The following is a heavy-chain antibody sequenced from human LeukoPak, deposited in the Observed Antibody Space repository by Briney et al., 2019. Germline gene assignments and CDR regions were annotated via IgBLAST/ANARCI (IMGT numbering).Heavy chain of an antibody. Sequence: SVKVSCKASGGAFSSYAISWVRQAPGQGLEWMGGIIPIFGTANYAQKFQGRVTITADESTSTAYMELSSLRSEDTAVYYCARDYYDRGGYYYFDYWGQGTLVTVSS. CDR3: ARDYYDRGGYYYFDY. CDR1: GGAFSSYA. D-gene: IGHD3-22*01. J-gene: IGHJ4*02. CDR2: IIPIFGTA. V-gene: IGHV1-69*13.